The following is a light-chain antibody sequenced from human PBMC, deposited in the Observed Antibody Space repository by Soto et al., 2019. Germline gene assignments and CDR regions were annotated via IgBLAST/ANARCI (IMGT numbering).Light chain of an antibody. V-gene: IGKV3-20*01. Sequence: EIVLTQFPGALSLSPGERVTLSCRASQTVSNTYLAWYQQKSGQAPKFLIYGASNRATGIPDRFSVSGSVTDFTLTISRLAPEDFALYYCQQYGALPPTFGGGTKVEIK. J-gene: IGKJ4*01. CDR2: GAS. CDR3: QQYGALPPT. CDR1: QTVSNTY.